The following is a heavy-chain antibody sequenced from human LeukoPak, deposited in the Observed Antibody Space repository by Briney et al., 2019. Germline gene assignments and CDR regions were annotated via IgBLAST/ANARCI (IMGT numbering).Heavy chain of an antibody. V-gene: IGHV1-69*06. Sequence: GSSVKVSCKASGGTFSSYAISWVRQAPGQGLEWMGGVIPIFGTANYAQKFQGRVTITADKSTSTAYMELSSLRSEDTAVYYCARAGGFLEWSEAWSYYYYYYMDVWGKGTTVTVSS. J-gene: IGHJ6*03. D-gene: IGHD3-3*01. CDR1: GGTFSSYA. CDR3: ARAGGFLEWSEAWSYYYYYYMDV. CDR2: VIPIFGTA.